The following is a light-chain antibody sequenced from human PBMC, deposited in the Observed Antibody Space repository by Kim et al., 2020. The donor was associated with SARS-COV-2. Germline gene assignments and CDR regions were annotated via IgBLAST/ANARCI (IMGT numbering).Light chain of an antibody. CDR3: LHYGSSSRT. V-gene: IGKV3-20*01. Sequence: EIVLTQSPGTLSLSPGKRATLSCRASQSVSSSYLAWYQQKPGQAPRLLFYGASSRATGIPDRFSDSGSGTDFTLTISRLEPEDFAVYYCLHYGSSSRTFGQGTKVDIK. CDR1: QSVSSSY. J-gene: IGKJ1*01. CDR2: GAS.